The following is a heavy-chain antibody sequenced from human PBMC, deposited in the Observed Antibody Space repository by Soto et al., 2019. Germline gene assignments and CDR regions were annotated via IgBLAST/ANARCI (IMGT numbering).Heavy chain of an antibody. CDR3: ATRFYSSGVLFDY. D-gene: IGHD3-10*01. V-gene: IGHV4-61*08. J-gene: IGHJ4*02. CDR2: IYNSGTT. CDR1: GASMSSGGYY. Sequence: SETLSLTCTVSGASMSSGGYYWTWIRQSPGKGLEYIGFIYNSGTTNYHPSLKSRVTISIDTSKSQFYLKLTSVTAADTAIYYCATRFYSSGVLFDYWGPGTQVTVSS.